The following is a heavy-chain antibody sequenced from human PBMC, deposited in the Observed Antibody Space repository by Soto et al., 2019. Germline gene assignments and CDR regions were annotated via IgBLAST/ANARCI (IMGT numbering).Heavy chain of an antibody. V-gene: IGHV3-30-3*01. D-gene: IGHD3-22*01. CDR1: GFTFSSYA. CDR3: ARDRGDYYDSSGPFDD. J-gene: IGHJ4*02. CDR2: ISYDGSNK. Sequence: PGGSLRLSCAASGFTFSSYAMHWVRQVPGKGLEWVAVISYDGSNKHYADSVKGRFTVSRDTPKSTLYLQMNSLRAEDTAVYYCARDRGDYYDSSGPFDDWRQGTLVT.